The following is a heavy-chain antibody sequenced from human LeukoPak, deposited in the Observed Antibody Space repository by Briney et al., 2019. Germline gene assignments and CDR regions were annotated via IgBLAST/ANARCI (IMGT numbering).Heavy chain of an antibody. CDR2: ISGNNDNT. D-gene: IGHD3-22*01. CDR1: GYTFSTYG. V-gene: IGHV1-18*01. Sequence: GASVNVSCKASGYTFSTYGIGWVRQAPGQGLEWMGWISGNNDNTNYAQKFQGRVTLTADTSTSTAYMDLRSLTSDDTAVYYCVRNHYDSSGYPHWGQGTLVTVSS. CDR3: VRNHYDSSGYPH. J-gene: IGHJ4*02.